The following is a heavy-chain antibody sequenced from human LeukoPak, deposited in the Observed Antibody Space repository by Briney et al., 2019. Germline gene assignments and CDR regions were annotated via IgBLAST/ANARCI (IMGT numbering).Heavy chain of an antibody. CDR1: GGSINNYY. CDR3: ARGNFLHDF. CDR2: VYYSGSA. Sequence: SETLSLTCTVSGGSINNYYWSWIRQPPGKGLEWIGFVYYSGSANYNPSLKSRVTISVDTSKNQFSLKLTSVTAADTAVYYCARGNFLHDFWGQGTLVTFSP. J-gene: IGHJ4*02. V-gene: IGHV4-59*08.